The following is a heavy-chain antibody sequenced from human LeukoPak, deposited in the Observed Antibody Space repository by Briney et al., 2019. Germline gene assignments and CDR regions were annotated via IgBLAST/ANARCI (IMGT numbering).Heavy chain of an antibody. V-gene: IGHV3-30*03. D-gene: IGHD7-27*01. CDR2: ISYDGSNK. CDR1: GFTFSSYG. J-gene: IGHJ3*02. CDR3: ARDWAPKPYAFDI. Sequence: GGSLRLSCAASGFTFSSYGIHWVRQAPGKGLEWVAAISYDGSNKYYADSVKGRFTISRDNSKNTLYLQMNSLRAEDTAVYYCARDWAPKPYAFDIWGQGTMVTVSS.